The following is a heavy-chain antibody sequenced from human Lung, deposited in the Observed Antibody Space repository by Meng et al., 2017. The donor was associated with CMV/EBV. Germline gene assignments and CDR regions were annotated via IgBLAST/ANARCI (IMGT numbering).Heavy chain of an antibody. D-gene: IGHD3-22*01. CDR3: ARDRRYDTSGYPDY. J-gene: IGHJ4*02. CDR1: GFSFNTYT. V-gene: IGHV3-21*01. CDR2: INSNSNNI. Sequence: GEXXKISGAASGFSFNTYTLNWVRQAPGKGLEWVSSINSNSNNILYADSVKGRFTISRDNAKSSLSLQMNSLRAEDTAVYYCARDRRYDTSGYPDYWGQGTXVTVSS.